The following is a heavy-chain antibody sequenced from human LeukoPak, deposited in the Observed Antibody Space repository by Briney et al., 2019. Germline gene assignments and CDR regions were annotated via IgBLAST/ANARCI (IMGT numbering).Heavy chain of an antibody. J-gene: IGHJ2*01. CDR3: ARTTRSSTTRGLAYFDL. D-gene: IGHD2-2*01. CDR2: IYYSGST. Sequence: SETLSLTCTVSGGSISSSSSYWGWIRQPPGKGLEWIGNIYYSGSTYYNPSLKSRVTISVDTSKNQFSLKLSSVTAADTAVYYCARTTRSSTTRGLAYFDLWGRGTLVTVSS. CDR1: GGSISSSSSY. V-gene: IGHV4-39*01.